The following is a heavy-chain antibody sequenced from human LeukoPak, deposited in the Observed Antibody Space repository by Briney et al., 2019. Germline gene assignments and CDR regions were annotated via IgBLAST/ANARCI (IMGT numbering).Heavy chain of an antibody. Sequence: AGSLRLSGAASGFTFSSYSMNWVRQAPGKGLEWVSSISSSSSYIYYADSVKGRFTISRDNAKNSLYLQMNSLRAEDTAVYYCARYSSSRYYFDYWGQGTLVTVSS. D-gene: IGHD6-6*01. J-gene: IGHJ4*02. CDR1: GFTFSSYS. CDR2: ISSSSSYI. V-gene: IGHV3-21*01. CDR3: ARYSSSRYYFDY.